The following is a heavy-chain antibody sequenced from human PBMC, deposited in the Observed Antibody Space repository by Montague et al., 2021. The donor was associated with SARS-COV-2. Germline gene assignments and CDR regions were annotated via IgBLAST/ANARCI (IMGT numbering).Heavy chain of an antibody. D-gene: IGHD3-10*01. CDR2: ISRSGAST. Sequence: SLRLSCAVSGFTFDDYGMSWVRQAPGKGLEWVSGISRSGASTAYGDSVKGRFTISRDNAKNSLYLQMNSLRVEDTAFYHCSRGGGMIRGVVDFWGQGILVSVSS. V-gene: IGHV3-20*01. CDR1: GFTFDDYG. J-gene: IGHJ4*02. CDR3: SRGGGMIRGVVDF.